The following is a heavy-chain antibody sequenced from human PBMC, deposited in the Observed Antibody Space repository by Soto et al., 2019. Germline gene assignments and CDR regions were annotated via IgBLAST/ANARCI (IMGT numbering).Heavy chain of an antibody. Sequence: QAQLVESGGGVVQPGRSLRLSCVASAFTFSNFGMHWVRQAPGKGLEWVAVIWYDGSKKYYADSVKGRFTISRDNSKNKLYLQMDNLRAEDTAVYHCARGKYENSGVGDYWGQGTLVTVSS. CDR3: ARGKYENSGVGDY. CDR1: AFTFSNFG. CDR2: IWYDGSKK. J-gene: IGHJ4*02. V-gene: IGHV3-33*01. D-gene: IGHD3-22*01.